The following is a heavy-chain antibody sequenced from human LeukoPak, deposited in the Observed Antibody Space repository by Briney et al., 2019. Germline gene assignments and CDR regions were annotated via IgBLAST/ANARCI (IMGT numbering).Heavy chain of an antibody. CDR1: GGSISSYY. J-gene: IGHJ6*03. CDR2: IYYSGST. CDR3: ARTTEGGYTYGYFYYYYMDV. Sequence: PSETLSLTCTVSGGSISSYYWSWIRQPPGKGLEWIGYIYYSGSTNYNPSLKSRVTISVDTSKNQFSLKLTSVTAADTAVSYCARTTEGGYTYGYFYYYYMDVWGKGTTVTISS. V-gene: IGHV4-59*01. D-gene: IGHD5-18*01.